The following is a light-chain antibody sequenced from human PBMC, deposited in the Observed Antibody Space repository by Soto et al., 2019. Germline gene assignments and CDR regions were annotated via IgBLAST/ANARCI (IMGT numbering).Light chain of an antibody. J-gene: IGLJ2*01. Sequence: QSALTQPASVSGSPGQSITISCTGTSSDVGGYNYVSWYQQHPGTAPKLMIYDVSNRPSGVSNRFSGSKSGNTASLTISGIQADDEADYYCSSYPSSGTLVVFGGGTKLTVL. CDR2: DVS. CDR1: SSDVGGYNY. V-gene: IGLV2-14*01. CDR3: SSYPSSGTLVV.